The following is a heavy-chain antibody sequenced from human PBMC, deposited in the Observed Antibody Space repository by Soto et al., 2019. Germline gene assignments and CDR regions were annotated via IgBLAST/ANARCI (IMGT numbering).Heavy chain of an antibody. J-gene: IGHJ2*01. Sequence: EVQLVESGGGLVQPGGSLRLSCAASGFTFSSYWMSWVRQAPGKGLEWVANIKQDGSEKYYVDSVKVRFTISRDNAKNSLYLPMNSLRAEDTAVYYCARAEDLYCSGGSCYPGYWYFDLWGRGTLVTVSS. CDR3: ARAEDLYCSGGSCYPGYWYFDL. CDR1: GFTFSSYW. CDR2: IKQDGSEK. D-gene: IGHD2-15*01. V-gene: IGHV3-7*03.